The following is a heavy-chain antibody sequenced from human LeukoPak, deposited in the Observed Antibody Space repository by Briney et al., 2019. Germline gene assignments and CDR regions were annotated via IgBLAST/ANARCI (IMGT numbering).Heavy chain of an antibody. V-gene: IGHV3-30*02. J-gene: IGHJ4*02. CDR1: GFTFSSYG. D-gene: IGHD1-26*01. CDR2: IRDDGSNK. Sequence: PGGSLRLSCAASGFTFSSYGMHWVRQAPGKGLEWVAFIRDDGSNKYYGDSVKGRFTISRDNSKNTLYLQMNSLRAEDTAVYYCAKDQMWGWEPHYWGQGTLVTVSS. CDR3: AKDQMWGWEPHY.